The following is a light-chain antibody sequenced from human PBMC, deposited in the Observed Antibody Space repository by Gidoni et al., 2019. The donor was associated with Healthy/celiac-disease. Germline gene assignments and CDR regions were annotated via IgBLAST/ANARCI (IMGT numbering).Light chain of an antibody. CDR1: SSAVGGYNY. J-gene: IGLJ3*02. Sequence: QSALTQPASVSGSPGQSITISCTGTSSAVGGYNYVSWYQQHPGKAPKLMIYEVRNRPSGVPDRFSGSKSGNTASLTISGLQAEDEADYYCSSYTSSSTPRVFGGGTKLTVL. V-gene: IGLV2-14*01. CDR3: SSYTSSSTPRV. CDR2: EVR.